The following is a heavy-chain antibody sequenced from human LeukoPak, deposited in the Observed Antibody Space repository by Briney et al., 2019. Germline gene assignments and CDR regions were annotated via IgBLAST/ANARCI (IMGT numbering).Heavy chain of an antibody. J-gene: IGHJ3*02. CDR2: IYTSGST. CDR3: ARVGRYSYGNRDAFDI. Sequence: SETLSLTCTVSGGSISSSSYYWGWIRQPAGKGLEWIGRIYTSGSTNYNPSLKSRVTISVDTSKNQFSLKLSSVTAADTAVYYCARVGRYSYGNRDAFDIWGQGTMVTVSS. V-gene: IGHV4-61*02. CDR1: GGSISSSSYY. D-gene: IGHD5-18*01.